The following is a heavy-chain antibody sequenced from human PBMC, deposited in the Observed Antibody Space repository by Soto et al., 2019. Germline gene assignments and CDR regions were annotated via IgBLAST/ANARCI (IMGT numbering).Heavy chain of an antibody. CDR2: ISAYNGNT. Sequence: QVQLVQSGAEVKKPGASVKVSCKASGYTFTSYGISWVRQAPGQGLEWMGWISAYNGNTNYAQKLQGRVTMTTDTSTSTAYMDLRSLRSDDTAVYYCAREPEYYYGSGRRAYDYWGQGTLVTVSS. CDR3: AREPEYYYGSGRRAYDY. J-gene: IGHJ4*02. D-gene: IGHD3-10*01. CDR1: GYTFTSYG. V-gene: IGHV1-18*01.